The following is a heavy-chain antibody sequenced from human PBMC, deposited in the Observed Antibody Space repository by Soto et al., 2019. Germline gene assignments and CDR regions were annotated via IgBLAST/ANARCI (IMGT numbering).Heavy chain of an antibody. D-gene: IGHD2-2*01. CDR2: ISYDGTNK. Sequence: QVQLVESGGGVVQPGTSLRLSCAASGFTFSSYAMYWVRQAPGKGLEWVAVISYDGTNKYYADSVKGRFTISRDNSKKTLYLQMNSLRAEDTAVYYCARGPSSLTRFDYWGQGTLVTVSS. CDR3: ARGPSSLTRFDY. V-gene: IGHV3-30-3*01. J-gene: IGHJ4*02. CDR1: GFTFSSYA.